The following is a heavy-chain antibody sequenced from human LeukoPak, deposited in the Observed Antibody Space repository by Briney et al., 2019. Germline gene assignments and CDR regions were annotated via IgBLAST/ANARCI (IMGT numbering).Heavy chain of an antibody. CDR2: IKQDGSEK. J-gene: IGHJ4*02. D-gene: IGHD3-3*01. CDR3: ARGNNFWIY. CDR1: GFTFSNYW. Sequence: PGGSLRLSCAASGFTFSNYWMSWVRQAPGKGLEWVANIKQDGSEKYYVDSVKGRFTISRDNAKNSLYLQMSSLRAEDTAVYYCARGNNFWIYWGQGTLVTVSS. V-gene: IGHV3-7*01.